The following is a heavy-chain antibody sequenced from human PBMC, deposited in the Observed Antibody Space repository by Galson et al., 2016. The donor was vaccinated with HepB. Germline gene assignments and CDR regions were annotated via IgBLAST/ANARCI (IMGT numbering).Heavy chain of an antibody. D-gene: IGHD7-27*01. CDR3: ARAEANWDGGGDNWFDP. J-gene: IGHJ5*02. Sequence: CAISGDSVSTNSAAWNWIRQSPSRGLEWLGRTYYRSRWYNTDALYVKSRITINPDTYKNQISLHLSSVTPEDTAVYYCARAEANWDGGGDNWFDPWGQGTLVTVSS. V-gene: IGHV6-1*01. CDR1: GDSVSTNSAA. CDR2: TYYRSRWYN.